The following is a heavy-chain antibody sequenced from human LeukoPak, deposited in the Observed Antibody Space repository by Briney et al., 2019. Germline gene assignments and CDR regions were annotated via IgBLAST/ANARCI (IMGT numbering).Heavy chain of an antibody. V-gene: IGHV3-7*03. D-gene: IGHD4-17*01. Sequence: GSLRLSCAASGFTFRSFWMSWVRQALGKRLEWVANIKQNGAEEYYMDSVKGRFAISRDNAKNSVYLQMNSLRVEDTAIYYCARYTAVSSPGAFDIWGQGTMVTVSS. J-gene: IGHJ3*02. CDR3: ARYTAVSSPGAFDI. CDR2: IKQNGAEE. CDR1: GFTFRSFW.